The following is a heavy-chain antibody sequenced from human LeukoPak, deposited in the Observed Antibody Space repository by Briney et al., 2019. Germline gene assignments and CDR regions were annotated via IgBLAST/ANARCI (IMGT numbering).Heavy chain of an antibody. J-gene: IGHJ4*02. CDR3: ARRAGAYSHPYDY. CDR2: IYSDNT. V-gene: IGHV3-53*01. D-gene: IGHD4/OR15-4a*01. Sequence: PGGSLRLSFTVSGFTVSSNSMSWVRQAPGKGLEWVSFIYSDNTHYSDSVKGRFTISRDSSKNTLYLQMNSLRAEDTAVYYCARRAGAYSHPYDYWGQGTLVTVSS. CDR1: GFTVSSNS.